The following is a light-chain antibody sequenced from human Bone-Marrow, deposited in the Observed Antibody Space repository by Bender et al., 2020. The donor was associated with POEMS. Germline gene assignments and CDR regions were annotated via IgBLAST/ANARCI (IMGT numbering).Light chain of an antibody. CDR2: TNN. CDR1: SSNIGAGYD. CDR3: QSYDSSLSGSYV. Sequence: QSVLTQPPSVSGAPGQSVTISCTGSSSNIGAGYDVHWYQHLPGTAPRLLIYTNNERPSGVPDRVSGSKSGTSASLAITGLQAEDEADYYCQSYDSSLSGSYVFGTGTKVTVL. V-gene: IGLV1-40*01. J-gene: IGLJ1*01.